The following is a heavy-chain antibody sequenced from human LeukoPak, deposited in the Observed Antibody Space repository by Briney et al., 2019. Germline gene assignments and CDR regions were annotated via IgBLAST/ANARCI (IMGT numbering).Heavy chain of an antibody. CDR2: MYPGDSDT. J-gene: IGHJ5*02. CDR3: ARTAGGSSWASGWFDP. Sequence: GESLMISCKGSGYSFPSYWIGWVRQMPGKGLEWMGIMYPGDSDTRYSPSFQGQVTISADKSISTAYLQWSSLKASDTAMYYCARTAGGSSWASGWFDPWGQGTLVTVSS. V-gene: IGHV5-51*01. CDR1: GYSFPSYW. D-gene: IGHD6-13*01.